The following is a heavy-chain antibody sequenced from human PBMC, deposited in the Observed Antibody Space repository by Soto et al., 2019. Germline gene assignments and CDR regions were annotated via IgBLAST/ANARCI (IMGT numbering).Heavy chain of an antibody. CDR2: ISGSGGST. J-gene: IGHJ4*02. CDR1: GFTFSRYA. CDR3: AKARVTDTILPPRLEDC. V-gene: IGHV3-23*01. D-gene: IGHD2-21*02. Sequence: EVQLLESGGGLVQPGGSLRLSCAASGFTFSRYAMNWVRQAPGKGLEWVSTISGSGGSTYYADSVKGRFTSSRDNSKNTLYLQMNSLRAEDTAVYYCAKARVTDTILPPRLEDCWGQGALVTVSS.